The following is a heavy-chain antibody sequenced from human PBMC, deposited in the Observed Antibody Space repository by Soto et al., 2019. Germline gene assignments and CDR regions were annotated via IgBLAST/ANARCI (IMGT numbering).Heavy chain of an antibody. Sequence: ASVKVSCKTSGNTLTSFYIHWVRQAPGQGHEWVGRLSPTTGGTNYAQHFQGRVTVTWDMSTFTAYMELSSLIYEDTAVYYCARPPGYVTDWYYFDTWGQGTQVTVSS. CDR2: LSPTTGGT. J-gene: IGHJ4*02. CDR1: GNTLTSFY. D-gene: IGHD3-9*01. V-gene: IGHV1-2*02. CDR3: ARPPGYVTDWYYFDT.